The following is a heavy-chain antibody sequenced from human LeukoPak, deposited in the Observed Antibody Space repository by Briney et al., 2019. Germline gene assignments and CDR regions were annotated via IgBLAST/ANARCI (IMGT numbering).Heavy chain of an antibody. Sequence: GGSLRLSCAASGFTVSSNYMSWVRQAPGKGLEWVSVIYSGGGTYYADSVKGRFTISRDNSKNTLYLQMNSLRAEDTAVYYCARDLGPLVAGTNYWGQGTLVTVSS. V-gene: IGHV3-66*01. CDR2: IYSGGGT. CDR1: GFTVSSNY. D-gene: IGHD6-19*01. J-gene: IGHJ4*02. CDR3: ARDLGPLVAGTNY.